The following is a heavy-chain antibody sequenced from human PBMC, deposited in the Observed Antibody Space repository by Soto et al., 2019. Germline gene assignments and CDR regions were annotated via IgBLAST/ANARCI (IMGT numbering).Heavy chain of an antibody. CDR3: ASEGTVPNRAVGS. D-gene: IGHD1-1*01. J-gene: IGHJ4*02. Sequence: QVQLVESGGGLVKPGGSLRLSCEASGFTFSDYYMGWIRLAPGKGLEWVSSISSSGTNTKYADSVKGRLTISRDNAKNSLYLQMNILSAEDTAVYYCASEGTVPNRAVGSWGQGTLVTVSS. CDR2: ISSSGTNT. V-gene: IGHV3-11*05. CDR1: GFTFSDYY.